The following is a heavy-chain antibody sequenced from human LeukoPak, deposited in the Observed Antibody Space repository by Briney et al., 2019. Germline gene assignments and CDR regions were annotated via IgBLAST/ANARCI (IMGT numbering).Heavy chain of an antibody. CDR2: IYSGGST. CDR3: ASYSSLDY. Sequence: GSLRLSCAASGFTVSNNYMSWVRQAPGKGLEWVSLIYSGGSTYYADSVKGRFTISRDNSKNTLYLQMNSLRAEDTAVYYCASYSSLDYWGQGTLVIVSS. CDR1: GFTVSNNY. D-gene: IGHD3-22*01. J-gene: IGHJ4*02. V-gene: IGHV3-53*01.